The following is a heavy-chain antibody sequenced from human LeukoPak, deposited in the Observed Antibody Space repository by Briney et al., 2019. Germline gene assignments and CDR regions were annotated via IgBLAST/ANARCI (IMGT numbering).Heavy chain of an antibody. CDR2: TYYRSKWYN. CDR3: ARDAPYSSSWYVNWFGP. J-gene: IGHJ5*02. CDR1: GDSVSSNSAA. V-gene: IGHV6-1*01. Sequence: SQTLSLTCAISGDSVSSNSAAWNWIRQSPSRGLEWLGRTYYRSKWYNDYAVSVKSRITINPDTSKNQFSLQLNSVTPEDTAVYYCARDAPYSSSWYVNWFGPWGQGTLVTVSS. D-gene: IGHD6-13*01.